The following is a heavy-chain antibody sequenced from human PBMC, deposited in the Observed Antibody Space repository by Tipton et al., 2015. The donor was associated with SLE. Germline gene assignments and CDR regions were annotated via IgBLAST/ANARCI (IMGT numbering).Heavy chain of an antibody. CDR2: IYSGGST. CDR1: EFTVSSNY. V-gene: IGHV3-53*01. CDR3: ARDMANGLYWPSGMDV. Sequence: GSLRLSCIVSEFTVSSNYMSWVRQAPGKGLEWVSCIYSGGSTYYADSLKGRFTISRDKDENTVYLQINSLRAEDTAVYYCARDMANGLYWPSGMDVWGQGTTVTVAS. D-gene: IGHD2-8*02. J-gene: IGHJ6*02.